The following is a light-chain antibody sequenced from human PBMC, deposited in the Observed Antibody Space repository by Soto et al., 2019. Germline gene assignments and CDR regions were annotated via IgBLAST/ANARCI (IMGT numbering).Light chain of an antibody. Sequence: QSVLTQPPSASGTPGQRVTISCSGSSSNIGSNYVYWYQQVPGTAPRLLMYRASQRPSGVPDRFSGSKSGTSVSLAISGLRSEDEADYYCAAWDDTLNGLVFGGGTKVTVL. CDR2: RAS. V-gene: IGLV1-47*01. J-gene: IGLJ2*01. CDR3: AAWDDTLNGLV. CDR1: SSNIGSNY.